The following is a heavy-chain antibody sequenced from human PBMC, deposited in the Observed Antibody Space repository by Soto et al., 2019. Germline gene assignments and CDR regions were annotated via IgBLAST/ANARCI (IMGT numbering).Heavy chain of an antibody. CDR1: GFTFSSYS. V-gene: IGHV3-48*01. D-gene: IGHD4-17*01. CDR2: ISSSSSTI. J-gene: IGHJ4*02. Sequence: GGSLRLSCAASGFTFSSYSMNWVRQAPGKGLEWVSYISSSSSTIYYADSVKGRFTISRDNAKNSLYLQMNSLRAEDTAVYYCAREYEGEEYGADGLFDYWGQGTLVTVSS. CDR3: AREYEGEEYGADGLFDY.